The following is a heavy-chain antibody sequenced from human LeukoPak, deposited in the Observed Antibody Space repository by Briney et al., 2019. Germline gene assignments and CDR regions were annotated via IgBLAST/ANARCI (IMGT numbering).Heavy chain of an antibody. V-gene: IGHV4-39*01. D-gene: IGHD2-15*01. J-gene: IGHJ4*02. CDR1: GGSISSYY. CDR2: IYYSGST. CDR3: ARLEKVARSFDY. Sequence: PSETLSLTCTVSGGSISSYYWGWIRQPPGKGLEWIGSIYYSGSTYYNPSLKSRVTISVDTSKNQFSLKLSSVTAADTAVYYCARLEKVARSFDYWGQGTLVTVSS.